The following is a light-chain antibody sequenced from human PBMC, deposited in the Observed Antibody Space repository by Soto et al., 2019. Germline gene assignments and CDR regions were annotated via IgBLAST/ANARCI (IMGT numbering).Light chain of an antibody. V-gene: IGKV3-20*01. Sequence: EIVLTQSPGALSLSRGERATLSCWSSQSVSSNYLAWYQQKPGQAPRLLIYSASSRATGIPDRFSGGGSGTDFTLTISSLQSEDFAVYYCQQYNDWPWTFGQGTKVDI. CDR1: QSVSSNY. CDR2: SAS. J-gene: IGKJ1*01. CDR3: QQYNDWPWT.